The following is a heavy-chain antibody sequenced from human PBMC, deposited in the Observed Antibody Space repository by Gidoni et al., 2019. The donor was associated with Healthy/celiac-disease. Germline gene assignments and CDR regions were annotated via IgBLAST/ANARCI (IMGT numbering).Heavy chain of an antibody. J-gene: IGHJ5*02. CDR2: ISSSGSTI. Sequence: QVQLVESGGDLVKPGGSLRPSCAASGFPFSDYYMSWIRQAPGKGLEWVSYISSSGSTIYYADSVKGRFTISRDNAKNSLYLQMNSLRAEDTAVYYCASYYYDSSGQLPWGQGTLVTVSS. D-gene: IGHD3-22*01. V-gene: IGHV3-11*01. CDR1: GFPFSDYY. CDR3: ASYYYDSSGQLP.